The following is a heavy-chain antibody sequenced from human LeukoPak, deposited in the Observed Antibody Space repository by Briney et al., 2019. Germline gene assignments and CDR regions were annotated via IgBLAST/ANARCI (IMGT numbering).Heavy chain of an antibody. Sequence: SQTLSLTCAISGDGVSSNSAAWNWIRQSPSRGLEWLGRTYYRSNWYNDYAVPVKSRITINPDTSKNQFSLQLNSVTPEDTAIYYCARFIAASGSFDYWGQGTLVTVSS. V-gene: IGHV6-1*01. CDR3: ARFIAASGSFDY. D-gene: IGHD6-13*01. CDR2: TYYRSNWYN. J-gene: IGHJ4*02. CDR1: GDGVSSNSAA.